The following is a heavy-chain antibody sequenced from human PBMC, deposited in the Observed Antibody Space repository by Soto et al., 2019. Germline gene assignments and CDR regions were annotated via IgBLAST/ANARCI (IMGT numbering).Heavy chain of an antibody. J-gene: IGHJ4*02. CDR1: GYTFTSYG. CDR2: ISTSKGDT. CDR3: ATRSPAFDF. Sequence: QVQMVQSGPEVKKPGASVKVSCKTSGYTFTSYGVAWVRQAPGQGLEWMGWISTSKGDTTYAQKFQGRVTMTTDTSTSTAYMELRGLRSDDTAVYYCATRSPAFDFWGQGTLVTVSS. V-gene: IGHV1-18*01.